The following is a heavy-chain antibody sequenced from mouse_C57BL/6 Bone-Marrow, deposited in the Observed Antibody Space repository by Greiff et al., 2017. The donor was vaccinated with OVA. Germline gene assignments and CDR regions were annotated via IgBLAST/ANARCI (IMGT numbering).Heavy chain of an antibody. J-gene: IGHJ2*01. CDR1: FTFTDYY. CDR2: IRNKANGYTT. Sequence: EVQVVESGGGLVQPGGFTFTDYYMSWVRQPPGKALEWLGFIRNKANGYTTEYSASVKGRFTISRDNSQSILYLQMNALRAEDSATYYCARYETGDFDYWGQGTTLTVSS. CDR3: ARYETGDFDY. V-gene: IGHV7-3*01.